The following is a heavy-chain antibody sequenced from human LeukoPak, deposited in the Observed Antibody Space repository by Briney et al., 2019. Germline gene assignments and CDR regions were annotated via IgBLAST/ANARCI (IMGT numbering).Heavy chain of an antibody. D-gene: IGHD3-10*01. CDR1: GLTFSNYA. J-gene: IGHJ3*02. CDR3: AKGSTYFYGSGTSDDAFDI. CDR2: ISGSGGST. Sequence: GGSLRLSCAASGLTFSNYAMSWVCQATGKGLEWVSAISGSGGSTSYADSVKGRFTVSRDNSKNTMYLQMNSLRAEDTAVYYCAKGSTYFYGSGTSDDAFDIWGQGTMVTVSS. V-gene: IGHV3-23*01.